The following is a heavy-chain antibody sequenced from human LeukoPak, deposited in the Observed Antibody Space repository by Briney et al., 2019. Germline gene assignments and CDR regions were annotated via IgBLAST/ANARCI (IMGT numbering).Heavy chain of an antibody. CDR2: VSYHGGHK. J-gene: IGHJ4*02. Sequence: GRSLRLSCVGSGLSLNEYGVHWVRQAPGKGLEWVAVVSYHGGHKYYADSVKGRFTISRDASSDTVSLQMNSLRVEDTAVYYCARDRINMLVLGHDSGLDCWGQGTLVTVSS. D-gene: IGHD3-10*02. V-gene: IGHV3-30*03. CDR3: ARDRINMLVLGHDSGLDC. CDR1: GLSLNEYG.